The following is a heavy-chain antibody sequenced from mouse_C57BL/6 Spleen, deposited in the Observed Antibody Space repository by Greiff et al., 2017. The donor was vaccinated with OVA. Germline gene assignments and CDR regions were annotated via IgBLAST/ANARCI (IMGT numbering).Heavy chain of an antibody. CDR1: GFTFSDYG. CDR2: IRSGSSTL. Sequence: EVMLVESGGGLMKPGGSLKLSCAASGFTFSDYGMHWVRQAPEKGLEWVAYIRSGSSTLYYADPVKGRFTISRDNAKNPLFLQLPSLRSEDTAMYYCARGGPIYYDYDWFAYGGQGTLGTVSA. V-gene: IGHV5-17*01. CDR3: ARGGPIYYDYDWFAY. D-gene: IGHD2-4*01. J-gene: IGHJ3*01.